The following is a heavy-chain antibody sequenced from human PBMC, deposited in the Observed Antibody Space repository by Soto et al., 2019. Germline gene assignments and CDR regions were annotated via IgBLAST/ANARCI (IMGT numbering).Heavy chain of an antibody. J-gene: IGHJ2*01. CDR2: IWYGGSNK. CDR1: GFPFSSYG. V-gene: IGHV3-33*01. Sequence: SLRLSCAASGFPFSSYGMHWVRQAPGKGLEWVAVIWYGGSNKYYADSVKGRFTISRDNSKNTLYLQMNSLRAEDTAVYYCARGIAAAGTADWYFDLWGRGTLVTVS. CDR3: ARGIAAAGTADWYFDL. D-gene: IGHD6-13*01.